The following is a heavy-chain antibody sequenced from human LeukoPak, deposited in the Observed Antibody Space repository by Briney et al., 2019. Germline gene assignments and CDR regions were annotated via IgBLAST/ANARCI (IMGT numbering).Heavy chain of an antibody. J-gene: IGHJ2*01. V-gene: IGHV4-30-4*01. CDR1: GGSISSGDYY. CDR2: IYYSGST. CDR3: ARPGYSSGWYDWYFDL. D-gene: IGHD6-19*01. Sequence: SQTLYITCTVSGGSISSGDYYWSWIRQPPGKGLEWIGYIYYSGSTYYNPSLKSRVTISVDTSKNQFSLKLSSVTAADTAVYYCARPGYSSGWYDWYFDLWGRGTLVTVSS.